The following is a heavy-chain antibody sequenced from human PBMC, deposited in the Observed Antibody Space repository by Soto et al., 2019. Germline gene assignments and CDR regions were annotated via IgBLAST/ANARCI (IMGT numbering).Heavy chain of an antibody. CDR1: GFTFSSYA. V-gene: IGHV3-23*01. D-gene: IGHD3-3*01. Sequence: GGSLRLSCAASGFTFSSYAMSWVRQAPGKGLEWVSAISGSGGSTYYADSVKGRFTISRDNSKNTLYLQMNSLRAEDTAVYYCAKVVVDVEVIMKPHLDYWGQGTLVTVSS. J-gene: IGHJ4*02. CDR3: AKVVVDVEVIMKPHLDY. CDR2: ISGSGGST.